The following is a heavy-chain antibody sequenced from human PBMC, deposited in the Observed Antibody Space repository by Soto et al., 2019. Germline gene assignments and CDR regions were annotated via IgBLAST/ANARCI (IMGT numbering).Heavy chain of an antibody. V-gene: IGHV1-69*01. CDR3: GRGWGYDSNDYYYAY. Sequence: QVQLVQSGAEVRKPGSSVKVSCKASGGTFSRHAISWVRQAPGQGLEWMGGIIPIFGTANHAQKFQGRDTIIVDEFRSTVYMELRSLRSEETAMYYCGRGWGYDSNDYYYAYWGEGTLVIVSS. CDR1: GGTFSRHA. CDR2: IIPIFGTA. J-gene: IGHJ4*02. D-gene: IGHD3-22*01.